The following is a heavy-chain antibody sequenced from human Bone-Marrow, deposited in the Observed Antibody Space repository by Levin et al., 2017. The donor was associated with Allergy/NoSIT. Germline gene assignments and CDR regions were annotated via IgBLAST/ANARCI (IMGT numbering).Heavy chain of an antibody. V-gene: IGHV1-69*04. Sequence: SVKVSCKASGDTLSSDAVSWVRQAPGQGLEWVGRIIRGLGIANYSPKFQGRVTITADKSTNTVYMELTSLRSEDTAVYYCARYVPPQGRFLRGSDYFDSWGQGTLVIVSS. J-gene: IGHJ4*02. CDR2: IIRGLGIA. D-gene: IGHD2-21*01. CDR3: ARYVPPQGRFLRGSDYFDS. CDR1: GDTLSSDA.